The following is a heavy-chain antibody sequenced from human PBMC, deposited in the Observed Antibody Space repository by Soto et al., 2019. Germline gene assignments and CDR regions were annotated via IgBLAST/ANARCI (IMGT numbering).Heavy chain of an antibody. V-gene: IGHV3-23*01. J-gene: IGHJ6*02. CDR2: LSGSGGST. CDR1: GFNFSSYA. D-gene: IGHD2-15*01. Sequence: GSLRLSCAASGFNFSSYAMSWVRQAPGKGLEWVSTLSGSGGSTFYADSVKGRFTISRDNSKNTLYLQMNSLRAEDTAIYYCAKGICSGGSCYSSGYYYGMDVWGQGTTVTVSS. CDR3: AKGICSGGSCYSSGYYYGMDV.